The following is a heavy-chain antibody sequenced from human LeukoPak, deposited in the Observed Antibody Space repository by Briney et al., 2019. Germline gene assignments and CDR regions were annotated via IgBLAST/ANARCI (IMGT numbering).Heavy chain of an antibody. CDR1: GFTFSSYW. Sequence: GGPLRLSCAASGFTFSSYWMTWVRQAPGKGLEWVASVNQDGSEKYYVDSVKGRFTISRDNTKNLVYLQINSLRAEDTAVYYCARDRYYDILTGYYHYYYYMDVWGKGTTVTVSS. J-gene: IGHJ6*03. D-gene: IGHD3-9*01. CDR2: VNQDGSEK. CDR3: ARDRYYDILTGYYHYYYYMDV. V-gene: IGHV3-7*01.